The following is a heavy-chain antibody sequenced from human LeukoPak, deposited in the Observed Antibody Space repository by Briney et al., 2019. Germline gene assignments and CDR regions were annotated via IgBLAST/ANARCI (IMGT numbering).Heavy chain of an antibody. CDR2: IRSKANSYAT. CDR1: GFTFSGSA. Sequence: PGGSLRLSCAASGFTFSGSAMHWVRQAFGKGLEWVGRIRSKANSYATAYAASVKGRFTISRDDSKNTAYLQMNSLKTEDTAVYYCTRHLTYYYDSTTLAQDYWGQGTLVTVSS. D-gene: IGHD3-22*01. CDR3: TRHLTYYYDSTTLAQDY. J-gene: IGHJ4*02. V-gene: IGHV3-73*01.